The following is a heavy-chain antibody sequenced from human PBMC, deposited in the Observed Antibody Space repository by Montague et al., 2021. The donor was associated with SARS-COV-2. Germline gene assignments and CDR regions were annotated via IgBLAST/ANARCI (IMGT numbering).Heavy chain of an antibody. CDR3: ASSSRGRGLQSYFDY. V-gene: IGHV4-39*01. Sequence: SGSTYYNPSLKSRVTISVDTSKDQFSLKLSSVTAADTAVYYCASSSRGRGLQSYFDYWGQGTLVNVSS. CDR2: SGST. J-gene: IGHJ4*02. D-gene: IGHD5-24*01.